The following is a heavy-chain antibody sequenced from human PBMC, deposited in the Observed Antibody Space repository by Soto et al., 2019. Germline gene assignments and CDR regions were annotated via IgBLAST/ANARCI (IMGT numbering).Heavy chain of an antibody. V-gene: IGHV1-46*02. D-gene: IGHD4-17*01. J-gene: IGHJ4*02. Sequence: QVQLVQSGAEVRKPGASVRLSCATSGYNFNQYYIHWVRQATGQGLEWMGIINLRGGTTEYAHKFRGRVTVTGDTSTRTAYMELSSLRSEDTAVYFCARGPDDSDVPRWDYWGQGTLITVSS. CDR1: GYNFNQYY. CDR3: ARGPDDSDVPRWDY. CDR2: INLRGGTT.